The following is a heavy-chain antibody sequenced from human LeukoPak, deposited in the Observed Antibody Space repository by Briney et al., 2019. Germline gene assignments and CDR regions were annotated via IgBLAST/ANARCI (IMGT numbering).Heavy chain of an antibody. CDR2: IRYDGSNK. CDR1: GFTFSSYG. J-gene: IGHJ3*02. Sequence: GGSLRLSCAASGFTFSSYGMHWVRQAPGKGLEWVAFIRYDGSNKYYADSVKGRFTISRDNSKNTLYLQMNSLRAEDTAVYYCAKDKGGYNSRGADAFDIWGQGTMVTVSS. V-gene: IGHV3-30*02. D-gene: IGHD5-24*01. CDR3: AKDKGGYNSRGADAFDI.